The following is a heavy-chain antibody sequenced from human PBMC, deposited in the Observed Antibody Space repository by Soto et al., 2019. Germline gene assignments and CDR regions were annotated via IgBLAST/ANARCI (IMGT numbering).Heavy chain of an antibody. D-gene: IGHD6-19*01. CDR3: AREAVAGFAPQAYWYFDL. J-gene: IGHJ2*01. Sequence: GASVKVSCKASGYTFTSYGITWVRQAPGQGLEWMGWISAYNGNTNYAQKLQGRVTMTTDTSTSTAYMELRSLRSDDTAVYYCAREAVAGFAPQAYWYFDLWGRGTLVTVSS. CDR2: ISAYNGNT. V-gene: IGHV1-18*01. CDR1: GYTFTSYG.